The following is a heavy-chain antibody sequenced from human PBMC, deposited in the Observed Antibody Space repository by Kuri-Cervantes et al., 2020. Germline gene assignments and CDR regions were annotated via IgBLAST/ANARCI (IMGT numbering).Heavy chain of an antibody. J-gene: IGHJ3*02. D-gene: IGHD3-22*01. CDR3: ARGPYDSSGSMGAFDI. CDR1: GGTFSSYA. V-gene: IGHV1-69*05. Sequence: SVKVSCKASGGTFSSYAISWVRQAPGQGLEWMGGIIPIFGTANYAQKFQGRVTITTDESTSTAYMELSSLRSEDTAVYYCARGPYDSSGSMGAFDIWGQGTMVTVSS. CDR2: IIPIFGTA.